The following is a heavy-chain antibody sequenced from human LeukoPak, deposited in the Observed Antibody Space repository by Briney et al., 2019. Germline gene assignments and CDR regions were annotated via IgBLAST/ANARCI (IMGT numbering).Heavy chain of an antibody. CDR2: ISSSSSTI. CDR3: ARDGDWVFDH. V-gene: IGHV3-48*04. CDR1: GFTFSSYS. D-gene: IGHD2-21*01. J-gene: IGHJ5*02. Sequence: PGGSLRLSCAASGFTFSSYSMNWVRQAPGKGLEWVSYISSSSSTIYYADSVKGRFTISRDNAKNSLFLQMNSLRVEDTAVYYCARDGDWVFDHWGQGTLVTVSS.